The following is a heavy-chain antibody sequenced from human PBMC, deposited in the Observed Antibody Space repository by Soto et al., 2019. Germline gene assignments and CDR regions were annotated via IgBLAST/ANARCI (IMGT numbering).Heavy chain of an antibody. D-gene: IGHD3-3*01. J-gene: IGHJ4*02. CDR1: GFTFSSDW. CDR2: IKQDGSEK. V-gene: IGHV3-7*01. CDR3: ARDRCITIFGVVIKVSDY. Sequence: PGGSRRLSCAASGFTFSSDWMSWVRQAPGKGLEWVANIKQDGSEKYYVDSVKGRFTISRDNAKNSLYLQMNSLRAEDTAVYYCARDRCITIFGVVIKVSDYWGQGTPVTVSS.